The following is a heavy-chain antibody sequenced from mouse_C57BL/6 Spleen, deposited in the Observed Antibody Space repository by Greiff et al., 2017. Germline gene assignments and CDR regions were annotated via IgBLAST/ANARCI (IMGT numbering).Heavy chain of an antibody. CDR2: IYPRSGNT. CDR3: ARSGTTVVAPRFAY. V-gene: IGHV1-81*01. J-gene: IGHJ3*01. D-gene: IGHD1-1*01. Sequence: VHLVESGAELARPGASVKLSCKASGYTFTSYGISWVKQRTGQGLEWIGEIYPRSGNTYYNEKFKGKATLTADKSSSTAYMELRSLTSEDSAVYFCARSGTTVVAPRFAYWGQGTLVTVSA. CDR1: GYTFTSYG.